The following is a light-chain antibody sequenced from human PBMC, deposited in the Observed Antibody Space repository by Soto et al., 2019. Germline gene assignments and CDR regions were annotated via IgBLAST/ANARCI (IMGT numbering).Light chain of an antibody. CDR2: AAS. Sequence: DIQMTQSPSSLSASVGDRVTITCRASQAINNYVAWYRQKPGQCPQLLIYAASTLQSGVPSRFSGSGSGTDFTLTISSLQPEDVATYYCQKYDSVLLIFGGGTKVEVK. J-gene: IGKJ4*01. CDR3: QKYDSVLLI. V-gene: IGKV1-27*01. CDR1: QAINNY.